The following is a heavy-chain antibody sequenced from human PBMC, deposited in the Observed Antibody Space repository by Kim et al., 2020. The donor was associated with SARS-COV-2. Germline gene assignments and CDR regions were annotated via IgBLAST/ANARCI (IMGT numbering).Heavy chain of an antibody. Sequence: IDAQKFQGRVTMTEDTSTDTAYMELSSLRSEDTAVYYCATSIVGATRGVYWGQGTLVTVSS. CDR3: ATSIVGATRGVY. D-gene: IGHD1-26*01. J-gene: IGHJ4*02. V-gene: IGHV1-24*01.